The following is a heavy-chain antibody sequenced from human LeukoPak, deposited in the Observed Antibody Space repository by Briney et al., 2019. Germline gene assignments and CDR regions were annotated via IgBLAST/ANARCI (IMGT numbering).Heavy chain of an antibody. CDR2: INPSGGST. V-gene: IGHV1-46*01. CDR1: GYTFTSYY. CDR3: ARDRRLRWPQWVFWYFDY. J-gene: IGHJ4*02. D-gene: IGHD4-23*01. Sequence: GASVKVSCKASGYTFTSYYMHWVRQAPGQGLEWMGIINPSGGSTSYAQKFQGRVTMTRDMSTSTVYMELSSLRSEDTAVYYCARDRRLRWPQWVFWYFDYWGQGTLVTVSS.